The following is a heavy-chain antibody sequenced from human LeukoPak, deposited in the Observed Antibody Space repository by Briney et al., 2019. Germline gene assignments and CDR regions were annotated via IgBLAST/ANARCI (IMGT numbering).Heavy chain of an antibody. CDR1: GGSFSGYY. D-gene: IGHD5-18*01. CDR2: INHSGST. J-gene: IGHJ3*02. CDR3: ARAIGYGYYAVGAFDI. Sequence: SETLSLTCAVYGGSFSGYYWSWIRQPPGKGLEWIGEINHSGSTNYNPSLKSRVTISVDTSKNQFSLKLSSVTAADTAVYYCARAIGYGYYAVGAFDIWGQGTMVTVSS. V-gene: IGHV4-34*01.